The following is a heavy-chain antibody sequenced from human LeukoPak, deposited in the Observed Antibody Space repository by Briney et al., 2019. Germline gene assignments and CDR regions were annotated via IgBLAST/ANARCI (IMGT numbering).Heavy chain of an antibody. Sequence: SVKVSCKASGGTFSSYAISWVRQAPGQGLEWMGGIIPIFGTANYAQKFQGRVTITADESTSTAYMELSSLRSEDTAVYYCARLPDGIAACHGPKIKYFDYWGQGTLVTVSS. CDR1: GGTFSSYA. CDR2: IIPIFGTA. J-gene: IGHJ4*02. V-gene: IGHV1-69*13. D-gene: IGHD6-13*01. CDR3: ARLPDGIAACHGPKIKYFDY.